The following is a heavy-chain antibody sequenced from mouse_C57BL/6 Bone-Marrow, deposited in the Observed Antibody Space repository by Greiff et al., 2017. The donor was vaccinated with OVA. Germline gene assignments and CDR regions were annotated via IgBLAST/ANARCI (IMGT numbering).Heavy chain of an antibody. CDR1: GYTFTSYW. CDR2: LNPSDTYP. Sequence: HVPLQQPGAELVMPGASVKLSCQASGYTFTSYWMHWVKQRPGQGLEWIGELNPSDTYPTYNQKFQIKSTLTVDTSSSTAYMQISSLTSEDSAVYYCARGSRVWGTGTTGTGSS. V-gene: IGHV1-69*01. D-gene: IGHD1-1*01. CDR3: ARGSRV. J-gene: IGHJ1*03.